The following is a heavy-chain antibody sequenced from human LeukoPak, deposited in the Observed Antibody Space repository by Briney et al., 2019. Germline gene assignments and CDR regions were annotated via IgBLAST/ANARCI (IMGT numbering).Heavy chain of an antibody. CDR2: TYYRSKWYN. CDR1: GDSVSTNSVA. Sequence: SQTLSLTCAISGDSVSTNSVAWNWIRQSPSRGLEWLGRTYYRSKWYNDYAVSVKSRITINPDTSKNQISLQLKSVTPEDTAVYYCARELDGYNSKPLDYWGQGTMVTVSS. CDR3: ARELDGYNSKPLDY. D-gene: IGHD5-24*01. J-gene: IGHJ4*02. V-gene: IGHV6-1*01.